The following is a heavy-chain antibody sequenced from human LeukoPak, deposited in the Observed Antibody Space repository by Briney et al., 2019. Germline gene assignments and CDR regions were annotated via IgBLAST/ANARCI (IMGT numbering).Heavy chain of an antibody. Sequence: ASVKVSCKASGYTFTSYYMHWVRQAPGQGLEWMGIINPSGGSTSYAQKFQGRVTMTRDMSTSTVYMELSSLRSEGTAVYYCARGLTSSGWSSYFDYWGQGTLVTVSS. V-gene: IGHV1-46*01. D-gene: IGHD6-19*01. CDR3: ARGLTSSGWSSYFDY. CDR1: GYTFTSYY. J-gene: IGHJ4*02. CDR2: INPSGGST.